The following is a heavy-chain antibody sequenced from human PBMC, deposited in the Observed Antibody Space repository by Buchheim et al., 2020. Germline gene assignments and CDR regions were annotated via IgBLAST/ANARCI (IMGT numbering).Heavy chain of an antibody. D-gene: IGHD4-17*01. CDR1: GGSISSGSYY. J-gene: IGHJ5*02. Sequence: QVQLQESGPGLVKPSQTLSLTCTVSGGSISSGSYYWSWIRQPAGKGLEWIGRIYTSGSPHYNPSLKSRVPITVGPSNNQFSLKLSSVTAADTAVYYCAREKRKIDYGDYVNWFDPWGQRTL. V-gene: IGHV4-61*02. CDR2: IYTSGSP. CDR3: AREKRKIDYGDYVNWFDP.